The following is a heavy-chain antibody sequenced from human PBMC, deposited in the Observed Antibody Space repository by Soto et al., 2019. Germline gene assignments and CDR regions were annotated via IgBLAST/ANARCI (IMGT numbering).Heavy chain of an antibody. CDR3: ARDRVESGYPEYFQH. CDR1: GFTARTEY. Sequence: RARRLSCAASGFTARTEYVSWVRQAPGKGLEWVSVIYSGGSTYYADSVKGRFTISRDNSKNTLYLQMNSLRAEDTAVYYCARDRVESGYPEYFQHWGQGT. D-gene: IGHD3-22*01. J-gene: IGHJ1*01. V-gene: IGHV3-53*01. CDR2: IYSGGST.